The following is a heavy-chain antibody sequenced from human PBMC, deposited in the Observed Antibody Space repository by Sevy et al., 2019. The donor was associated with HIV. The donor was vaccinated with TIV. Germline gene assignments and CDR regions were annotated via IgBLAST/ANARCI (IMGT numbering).Heavy chain of an antibody. J-gene: IGHJ6*02. CDR2: INPNSGGT. CDR3: ARIHVDTAMARIGYYGMDV. Sequence: ASVKVSCKASGYTFTGYYMHWVRQAPGQGLEWMGWINPNSGGTNYAQKFQGRVTMTRYTSISTAYMELRRLRSDDTAVYYCARIHVDTAMARIGYYGMDVWGQGTTVTVSS. D-gene: IGHD5-18*01. V-gene: IGHV1-2*02. CDR1: GYTFTGYY.